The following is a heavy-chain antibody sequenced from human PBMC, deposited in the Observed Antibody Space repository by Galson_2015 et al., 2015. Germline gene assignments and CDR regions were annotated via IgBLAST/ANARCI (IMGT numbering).Heavy chain of an antibody. D-gene: IGHD4-17*01. CDR3: ARQPATYGDYDAFDI. CDR2: ISSSSSYI. CDR1: GFTFSSYS. V-gene: IGHV3-21*04. J-gene: IGHJ3*02. Sequence: SLRLSCAASGFTFSSYSMNWVRQAPGKGLEWVSSISSSSSYIYYADSVKGRFTISRDNSKNTLYLQMNSLRAEDTAVYYCARQPATYGDYDAFDIWGQGTMVTVSS.